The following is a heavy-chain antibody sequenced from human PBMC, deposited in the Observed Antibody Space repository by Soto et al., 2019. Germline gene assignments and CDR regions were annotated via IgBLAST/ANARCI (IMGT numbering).Heavy chain of an antibody. CDR1: GFSLSTSGVG. Sequence: SGPTLVNPTQTLTLTCTFSGFSLSTSGVGVGWIRQPPGKALEWLALIYWNDDKRYSPSLKSRLTLTKDTSKNQVVLTMTNMDPVDTATYYCARRLRNYYYYGMDVWGQGTTVTVSS. J-gene: IGHJ6*02. V-gene: IGHV2-5*01. CDR3: ARRLRNYYYYGMDV. CDR2: IYWNDDK.